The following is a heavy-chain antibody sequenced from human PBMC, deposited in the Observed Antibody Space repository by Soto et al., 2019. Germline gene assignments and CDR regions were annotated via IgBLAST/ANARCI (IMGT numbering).Heavy chain of an antibody. CDR2: IYYTGST. Sequence: QVQLQESGPGLVKPSETLSLTCTVSGGSISRYYWSWIRQSPGKGLEWIGYIYYTGSTNYSPSLKSRVTISVHMSKNHFSLKLTSLTAADTAVYYCAKGGSSKFDPWGQGTLVTVSS. V-gene: IGHV4-59*01. J-gene: IGHJ5*02. D-gene: IGHD6-13*01. CDR1: GGSISRYY. CDR3: AKGGSSKFDP.